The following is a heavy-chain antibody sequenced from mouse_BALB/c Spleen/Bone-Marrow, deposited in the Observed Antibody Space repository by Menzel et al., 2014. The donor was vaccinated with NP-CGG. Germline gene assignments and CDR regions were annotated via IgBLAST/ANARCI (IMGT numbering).Heavy chain of an antibody. V-gene: IGHV1-54*01. CDR1: GYAFTNYL. Sequence: QVQLQQSGAELVRPGTSVKVSCKASGYAFTNYLIEWVKQRPGQGLEWIGVINPGSGGNNYNEKFKGKATLTADKSSSTAYMQLSSLTSEDSAVYFCARSVYDGYSEAMDYWGQGTTVTVSS. CDR3: ARSVYDGYSEAMDY. D-gene: IGHD2-3*01. J-gene: IGHJ4*01. CDR2: INPGSGGN.